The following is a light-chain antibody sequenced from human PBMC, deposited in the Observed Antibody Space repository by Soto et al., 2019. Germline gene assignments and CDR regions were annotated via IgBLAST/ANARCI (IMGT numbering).Light chain of an antibody. CDR3: QSYDSSLSGVV. CDR2: GNN. V-gene: IGLV1-40*01. CDR1: SSNIGAGYD. J-gene: IGLJ1*01. Sequence: QSVLTQPPSVSGAPGQRVTISCTGSSSNIGAGYDVHWYQQLPGTAPKLLIYGNNNRPSGVPDRFSGSKSGTSASLAITGLQAEDEADYYCQSYDSSLSGVVFGTGTKVTVL.